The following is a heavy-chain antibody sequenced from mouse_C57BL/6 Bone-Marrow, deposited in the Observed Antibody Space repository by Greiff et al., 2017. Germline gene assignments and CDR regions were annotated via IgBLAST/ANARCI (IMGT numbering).Heavy chain of an antibody. CDR2: IDPSDSYT. Sequence: QVQLQQPGAELVKPGASVKLSCKASGYTFTSYWMQWVKQRPGQGLEWIGEIDPSDSYTNYNQTFKGKATLTVDTSSSTAYRQLSSLTSDDSAVYYCARKRTWFAYWGQGTLVTVSA. J-gene: IGHJ3*01. CDR1: GYTFTSYW. CDR3: ARKRTWFAY. V-gene: IGHV1-50*01.